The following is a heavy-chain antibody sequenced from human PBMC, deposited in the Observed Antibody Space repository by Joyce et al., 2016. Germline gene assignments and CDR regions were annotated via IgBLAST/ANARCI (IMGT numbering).Heavy chain of an antibody. CDR3: ARGMRDYVWQSYRYFDA. J-gene: IGHJ4*02. CDR1: GGSIKGHE. V-gene: IGHV1-69*01. Sequence: QVHLEQSGSEVKNPGASVKVSCKASGGSIKGHEMSWVRQAPGRGLGWMGGVIAMFPYAKYAPTFEARVTISADESTNSVYMELTGLSPEDTAIYYCARGMRDYVWQSYRYFDAWGQGSLVIVSS. CDR2: VIAMFPYA. D-gene: IGHD3-16*01.